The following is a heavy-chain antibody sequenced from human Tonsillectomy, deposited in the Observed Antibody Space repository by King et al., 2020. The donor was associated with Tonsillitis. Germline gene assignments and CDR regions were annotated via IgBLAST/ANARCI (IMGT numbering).Heavy chain of an antibody. J-gene: IGHJ6*02. CDR1: GFTFSSYS. D-gene: IGHD2-15*01. CDR2: ISSSSSTI. Sequence: QLVQSGGGLVQPGGSLRLSCAASGFTFSSYSMNWVRQAPGKGLEWVSYISSSSSTISYADSVKGRFTISRDNAKNSLYLQMSSLRDEDTAVYYCAREVRLGWVVVTVGVWGQGTTVTVSS. CDR3: AREVRLGWVVVTVGV. V-gene: IGHV3-48*02.